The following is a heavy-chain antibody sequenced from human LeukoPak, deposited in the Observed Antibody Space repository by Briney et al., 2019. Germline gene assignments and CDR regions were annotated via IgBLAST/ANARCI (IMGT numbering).Heavy chain of an antibody. CDR2: IYYSGST. D-gene: IGHD3-22*01. CDR1: GGSISSGGYY. J-gene: IGHJ4*02. Sequence: SETLSLTCTVSGGSISSGGYYWSWIRQHPGKGLEWIGYIYYSGSTYYNPSLKSRVTISVDTSKNQFSLKLSSVTAADTAVYYCAIVVVSKRYFDYWGQGTLVTVSS. V-gene: IGHV4-31*03. CDR3: AIVVVSKRYFDY.